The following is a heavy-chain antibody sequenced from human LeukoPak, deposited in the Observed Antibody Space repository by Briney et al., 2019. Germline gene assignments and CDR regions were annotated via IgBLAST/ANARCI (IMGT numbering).Heavy chain of an antibody. V-gene: IGHV3-48*04. J-gene: IGHJ4*02. CDR3: ARLYSSSSGLRASDY. Sequence: GGSLRLSCAASGFTFSSYAMTWVRQAPGKGLEWVSYISSGSSSIYYADSVKGRFTISRDNAKNSLYLQMNSLRAEDTAVYYCARLYSSSSGLRASDYWGQGTLVTVSS. D-gene: IGHD6-6*01. CDR2: ISSGSSSI. CDR1: GFTFSSYA.